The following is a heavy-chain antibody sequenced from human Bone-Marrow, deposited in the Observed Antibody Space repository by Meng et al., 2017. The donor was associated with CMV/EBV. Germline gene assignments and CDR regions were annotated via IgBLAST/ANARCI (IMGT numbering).Heavy chain of an antibody. J-gene: IGHJ3*02. Sequence: LSLTCAASGLTLSSYGIHWVRQAPGKGLEWVSGISWNSGSIGYADSVKGRFTISRDNAKNSLYLQMNSLRAEDTALYYCAKGLYDFWSGYQANDAFDIWGQGTMVTVSS. CDR1: GLTLSSYG. D-gene: IGHD3-3*01. V-gene: IGHV3-9*01. CDR2: ISWNSGSI. CDR3: AKGLYDFWSGYQANDAFDI.